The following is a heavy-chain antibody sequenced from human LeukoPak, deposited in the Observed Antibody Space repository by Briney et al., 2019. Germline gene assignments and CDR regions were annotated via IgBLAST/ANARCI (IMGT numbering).Heavy chain of an antibody. CDR3: AKELDTMFFDY. CDR2: IKQDGSEK. V-gene: IGHV3-7*03. J-gene: IGHJ4*02. Sequence: PGGSLRLSCVGSGFTFSSYWMSWVRQAPGKGLEWVANIKQDGSEKYYVDSVKGRFTISRDSGRKSVYLQMNSLTTDDTAFYFCAKELDTMFFDYWGQGALVTVSS. CDR1: GFTFSSYW. D-gene: IGHD3-10*02.